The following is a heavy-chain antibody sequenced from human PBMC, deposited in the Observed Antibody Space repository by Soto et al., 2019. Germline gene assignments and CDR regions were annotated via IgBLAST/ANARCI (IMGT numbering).Heavy chain of an antibody. J-gene: IGHJ3*02. Sequence: ASVKVSCKASGYTFTGYYMHWVRQAPGQGLEWMGWINPNSGGTNYAQKFQGRVTMTRDTSISTAYMELSRLRSDDTAVYYCARDGYCSGASCYSDAFDIWGQGTMVTVSS. CDR1: GYTFTGYY. D-gene: IGHD2-15*01. CDR2: INPNSGGT. V-gene: IGHV1-2*02. CDR3: ARDGYCSGASCYSDAFDI.